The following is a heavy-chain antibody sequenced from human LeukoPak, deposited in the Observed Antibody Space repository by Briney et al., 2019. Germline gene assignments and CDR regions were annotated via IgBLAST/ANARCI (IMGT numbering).Heavy chain of an antibody. J-gene: IGHJ3*02. V-gene: IGHV4-39*07. Sequence: SETLSLTCTVSDDSISKSSYYWGWIRQPPGKGLEWIGSIYYSGSTFYNPSLKSRVTISVDTSKNQFSLKLNSVTAADTAVYYCARYSPFYDILTGYPLDAFDIWGQGTMVTVSS. CDR3: ARYSPFYDILTGYPLDAFDI. D-gene: IGHD3-9*01. CDR2: IYYSGST. CDR1: DDSISKSSYY.